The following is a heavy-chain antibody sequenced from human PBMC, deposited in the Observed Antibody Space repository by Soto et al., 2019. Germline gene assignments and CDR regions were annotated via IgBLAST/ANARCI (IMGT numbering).Heavy chain of an antibody. CDR3: ARDHYYDSSGYPHAFDI. Sequence: ASVTVSCKASGYTFTSYAMHWVRQAPGQRLEWMGWINAGNGNTKYSQKFQGRVTITRDTSASTAYMELSSLRSEDTAVYYCARDHYYDSSGYPHAFDIWGQGTMVTVSS. J-gene: IGHJ3*02. CDR1: GYTFTSYA. CDR2: INAGNGNT. D-gene: IGHD3-22*01. V-gene: IGHV1-3*01.